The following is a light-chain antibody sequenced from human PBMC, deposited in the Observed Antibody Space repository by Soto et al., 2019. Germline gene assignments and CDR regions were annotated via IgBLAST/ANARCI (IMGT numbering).Light chain of an antibody. V-gene: IGKV3-20*01. CDR1: QSVTSDF. CDR3: HNYGHGRHT. CDR2: GAS. J-gene: IGKJ2*01. Sequence: EIALTQSPGSLSLSPGDRATLSFRASQSVTSDFLAWYQHKPGQAPRLLIYGASSRATGIPDRFTGSGSGKDFTLTISRLEPEDFALYYCHNYGHGRHTFGQGTNLEI.